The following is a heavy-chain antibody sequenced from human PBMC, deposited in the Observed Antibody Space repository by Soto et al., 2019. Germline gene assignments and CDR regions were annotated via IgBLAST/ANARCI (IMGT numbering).Heavy chain of an antibody. J-gene: IGHJ4*02. CDR1: GYTFTSYG. Sequence: ASVKVSCKASGYTFTSYGISWVRQAPGQGLEWMGWISAYNGNTNYAQKLQGRFTMSTDTSTSTAYTELRSLRSDDTAVYYCARDKGDGSGSYYGYWGQGTLVTVAS. CDR3: ARDKGDGSGSYYGY. CDR2: ISAYNGNT. V-gene: IGHV1-18*01. D-gene: IGHD3-10*01.